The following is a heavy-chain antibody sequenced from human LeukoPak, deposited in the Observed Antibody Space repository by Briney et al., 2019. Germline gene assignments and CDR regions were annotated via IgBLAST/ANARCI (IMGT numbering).Heavy chain of an antibody. J-gene: IGHJ4*02. CDR1: GGSISSSAYY. CDR3: ARELELRY. CDR2: IYYSGST. D-gene: IGHD1-7*01. Sequence: SETLSLTCTVSGGSISSSAYYWGWIRQPPGEGLEWVGSIYYSGSTYYNPSLKSRVTISVDTSKNQFSLKLSSVTAADTAVYYCARELELRYWGQGTLVTVSS. V-gene: IGHV4-39*02.